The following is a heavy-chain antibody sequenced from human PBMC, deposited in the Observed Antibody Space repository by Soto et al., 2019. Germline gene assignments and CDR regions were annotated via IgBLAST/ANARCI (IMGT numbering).Heavy chain of an antibody. J-gene: IGHJ4*02. D-gene: IGHD3-9*01. CDR1: EFPLSNYA. CDR3: AKEGYDILTGPWGSDY. CDR2: IWDGGSNK. Sequence: GGPLKPSCPASEFPLSNYAMSGVRQAPGKGVEWVAVIWDGGSNKYEAASVKGCFIISRDNSNNTLYLQMSSLTAEDTVVYYFAKEGYDILTGPWGSDYWGQGTLVTVSS. V-gene: IGHV3-30*02.